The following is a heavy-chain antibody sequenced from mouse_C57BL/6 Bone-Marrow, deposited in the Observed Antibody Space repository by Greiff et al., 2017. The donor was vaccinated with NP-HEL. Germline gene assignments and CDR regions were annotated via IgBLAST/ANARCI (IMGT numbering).Heavy chain of an antibody. CDR2: ISYDGSN. Sequence: VQLKESGPGLVKPSQSLSLTCSVTGYSITSGYYWNWIRQFPGNKLEWMGYISYDGSNNYNPSLKNRISITRATSKNQFFLKLNSVTTEDTATYYCARRRNHRRNGFAYWGQGTLVTVSA. J-gene: IGHJ3*01. CDR1: GYSITSGYY. CDR3: ARRRNHRRNGFAY. V-gene: IGHV3-6*01.